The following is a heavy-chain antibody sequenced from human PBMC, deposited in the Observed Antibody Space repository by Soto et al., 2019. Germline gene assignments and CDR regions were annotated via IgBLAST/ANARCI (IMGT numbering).Heavy chain of an antibody. CDR2: IYYSGST. D-gene: IGHD3-10*01. Sequence: QVQLQESGPGLVKPSQTLSLTCTVSGGSISSGGYYWSWIRQHPGKGLEWIGYIYYSGSTYYNPSCKSRVTISLDTSKSQLSLKLSSVTAADTAVYYCASGIKRMTRGFDYCGQGTLVTVSS. CDR3: ASGIKRMTRGFDY. CDR1: GGSISSGGYY. J-gene: IGHJ4*02. V-gene: IGHV4-31*03.